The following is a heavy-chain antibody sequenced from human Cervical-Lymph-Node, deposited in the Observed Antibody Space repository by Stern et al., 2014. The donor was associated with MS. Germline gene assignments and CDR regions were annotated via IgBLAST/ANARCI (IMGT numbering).Heavy chain of an antibody. D-gene: IGHD3-10*01. V-gene: IGHV1-18*01. Sequence: VQLLESGAEVKKPGASVKVSCKPSGYTFSSYGITWVRQAPGQGPEWMGWISGHNGNTNFAERFQGRLTMTTDTSTRTAYMELRSLRYDDTAVYFCARDPGGYFYGMDVWGQGTTVTVSS. J-gene: IGHJ6*02. CDR3: ARDPGGYFYGMDV. CDR2: ISGHNGNT. CDR1: GYTFSSYG.